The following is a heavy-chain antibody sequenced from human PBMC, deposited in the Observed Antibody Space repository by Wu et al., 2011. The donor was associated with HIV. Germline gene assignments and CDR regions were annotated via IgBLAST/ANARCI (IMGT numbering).Heavy chain of an antibody. D-gene: IGHD4-23*01. CDR1: GSSLSEFT. CDR3: ATPNRVNIGGQLYYYYGLDI. J-gene: IGHJ6*02. Sequence: QVHWVQSGARVKKPGASVKVSCKVFGSSLSEFTMHWVRQAPGKGLEWMGGNNPEQGETFYVQKFQGRLTLTDDSSTDTAYMTLSGLTSEDTAVYYCATPNRVNIGGQLYYYYGLDIWGQGTTVIVSS. CDR2: NNPEQGET. V-gene: IGHV1-24*01.